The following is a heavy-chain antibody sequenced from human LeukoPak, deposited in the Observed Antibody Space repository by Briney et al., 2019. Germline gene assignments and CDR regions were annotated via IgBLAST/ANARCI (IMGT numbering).Heavy chain of an antibody. D-gene: IGHD1-26*01. V-gene: IGHV3-30*04. CDR3: AREVGATTVYFDF. J-gene: IGHJ4*02. CDR1: GFYFNNYA. Sequence: PGGSLRLSCSAPGFYFNNYAMHWVRQAPGKGLDWVARISFDGKKEDYADSVKGRVIVSRHNSNNNLYLEMNSLRSDDTAVYFCAREVGATTVYFDFWGQGSLVIVSS. CDR2: ISFDGKKE.